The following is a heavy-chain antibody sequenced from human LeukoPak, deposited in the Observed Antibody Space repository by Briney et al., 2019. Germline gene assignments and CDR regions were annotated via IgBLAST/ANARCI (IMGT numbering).Heavy chain of an antibody. D-gene: IGHD3-10*01. Sequence: GGSLRLSCASSGFTFRSYAMSWVRQAPGKRLEWVSGVSGSGGSTDYADSVRGRFTISRDNSKSTLYLQMNSLRAEDTAVYYCAKPLYDSGSYNYAFFYCWGQETLVSVSS. CDR3: AKPLYDSGSYNYAFFYC. V-gene: IGHV3-23*01. J-gene: IGHJ4*02. CDR1: GFTFRSYA. CDR2: VSGSGGST.